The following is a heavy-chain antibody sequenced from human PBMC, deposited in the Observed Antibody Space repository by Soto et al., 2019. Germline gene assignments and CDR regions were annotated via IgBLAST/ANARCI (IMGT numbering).Heavy chain of an antibody. Sequence: GAAVKVYCKASGYTFTTCGISWVRQAPGQGLEWMGWISAYNGDTNYPQKLQGRVTMATDTSTSTAYMELRSLRSDDTAVYYCVRDRGAVEVSAAILTTPNWFDPWGQGTLVTVSS. J-gene: IGHJ5*02. CDR1: GYTFTTCG. D-gene: IGHD2-2*01. CDR2: ISAYNGDT. CDR3: VRDRGAVEVSAAILTTPNWFDP. V-gene: IGHV1-18*01.